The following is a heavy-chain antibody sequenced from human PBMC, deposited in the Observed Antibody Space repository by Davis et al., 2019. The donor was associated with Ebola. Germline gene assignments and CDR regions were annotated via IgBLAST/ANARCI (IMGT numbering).Heavy chain of an antibody. J-gene: IGHJ6*04. V-gene: IGHV6-1*01. Sequence: HSQTLSLTCAISGDSVSGSSGAWNWIRQSPSRGLEWLGRTYYSSKWYNESALSVKSRITISADTAKNQLSLHLNSVTPEDTALYYCARGWLRAGMDVWGEGTTVTVPS. CDR2: TYYSSKWYN. D-gene: IGHD5-18*01. CDR1: GDSVSGSSGA. CDR3: ARGWLRAGMDV.